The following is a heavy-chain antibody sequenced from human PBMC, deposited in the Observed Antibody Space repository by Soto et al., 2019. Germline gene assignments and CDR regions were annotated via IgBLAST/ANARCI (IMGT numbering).Heavy chain of an antibody. V-gene: IGHV1-2*02. CDR1: GYIFTGYH. CDR2: INPNSGGT. Sequence: QVQLVQSGVEVKKPGASVKVSCKASGYIFTGYHMHWVRQAPGQGLEWMGWINPNSGGTNYAQKFQGRVTMTRDTSISTAYMELSRLRSDDTAVYYCASEELPIYYYGMDVWGQGTTVTVSS. J-gene: IGHJ6*02. CDR3: ASEELPIYYYGMDV. D-gene: IGHD1-7*01.